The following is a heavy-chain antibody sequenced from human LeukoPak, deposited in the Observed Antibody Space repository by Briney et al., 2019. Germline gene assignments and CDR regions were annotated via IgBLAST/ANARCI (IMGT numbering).Heavy chain of an antibody. CDR2: IRYDGSNK. Sequence: GGSLRLSCAASGFTFSSYGMHWVRQAPGKGLEWVAFIRYDGSNKYYADSVKGRFTISRDNSKNTLYLQMNSLRAEDTALYYCARVYYQNFDYWGQGTLVTVSS. CDR3: ARVYYQNFDY. V-gene: IGHV3-30*02. J-gene: IGHJ4*02. CDR1: GFTFSSYG. D-gene: IGHD3-22*01.